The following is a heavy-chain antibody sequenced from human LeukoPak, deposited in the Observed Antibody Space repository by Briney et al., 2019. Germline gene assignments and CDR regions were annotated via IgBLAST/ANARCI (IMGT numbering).Heavy chain of an antibody. D-gene: IGHD6-13*01. CDR3: ARRSSSWYPNDY. Sequence: SETLSLTCTVSGGSISSSSYYWGWIRQPPGNGLEWVGSIYYSGSTYYNPSLKSRVTISVDTSKNQFSLKLSSVTAADTAVYYCARRSSSWYPNDYRGQGTLVTVSS. CDR1: GGSISSSSYY. J-gene: IGHJ4*02. V-gene: IGHV4-39*01. CDR2: IYYSGST.